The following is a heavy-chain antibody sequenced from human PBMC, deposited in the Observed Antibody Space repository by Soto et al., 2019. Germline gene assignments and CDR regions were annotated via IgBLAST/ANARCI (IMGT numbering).Heavy chain of an antibody. D-gene: IGHD3-3*01. V-gene: IGHV2-5*02. CDR3: AHRVLRTVFGLVTTTAIYFDF. Sequence: QITLNESGPTVVRPTETLTLTCRFSGFSLTTSGVGVGWIRQSPGKAPEWLELIYWDDDKRYSASLKSRLTIHKDTSKNQVVLTVSDLDPTYTATYYCAHRVLRTVFGLVTTTAIYFDFWGQGTPVAVSS. J-gene: IGHJ4*02. CDR2: IYWDDDK. CDR1: GFSLTTSGVG.